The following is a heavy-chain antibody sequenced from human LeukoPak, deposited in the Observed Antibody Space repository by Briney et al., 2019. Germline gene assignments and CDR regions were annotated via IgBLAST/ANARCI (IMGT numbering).Heavy chain of an antibody. V-gene: IGHV3-23*01. Sequence: GGSLRLSCAASGFTFSSYAMSWVRQAPGKGLEWVSVISGSGGSTNYADSVKGRFTISRDNSKNTSYLQMNSLRAEDTAVYYCAKDKATVTWFDYWGQGTLVTVSS. CDR1: GFTFSSYA. CDR2: ISGSGGST. CDR3: AKDKATVTWFDY. J-gene: IGHJ5*01. D-gene: IGHD4-17*01.